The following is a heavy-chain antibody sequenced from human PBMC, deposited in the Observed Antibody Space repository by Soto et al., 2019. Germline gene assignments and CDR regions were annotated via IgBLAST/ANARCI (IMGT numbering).Heavy chain of an antibody. D-gene: IGHD1-26*01. Sequence: LSLTCSVSGVSISNSYWSWIRQPAGKGLEWLGRIYVSGNTNYNPSLKGRVTLSIDTSKNQLSLKLRSVTAADTAVYYCARDRGVGAATNWFDPWGQGSLVTVSS. CDR3: ARDRGVGAATNWFDP. V-gene: IGHV4-4*07. CDR2: IYVSGNT. J-gene: IGHJ5*02. CDR1: GVSISNSY.